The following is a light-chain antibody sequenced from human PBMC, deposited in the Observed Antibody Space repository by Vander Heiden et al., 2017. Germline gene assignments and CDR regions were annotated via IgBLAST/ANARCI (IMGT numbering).Light chain of an antibody. CDR2: AAS. V-gene: IGKV1-27*01. J-gene: IGKJ3*01. CDR1: QDIANS. CDR3: QVDNSAPFT. Sequence: DIQMTQSPSSLSASVGDRVTITCRASQDIANSLVWYQQKPGKSPKLLIYAASTLQSGVPSRFSGSGSGTDFTLTIASLQPEDFATYFCQVDNSAPFTFGPGTKVDIK.